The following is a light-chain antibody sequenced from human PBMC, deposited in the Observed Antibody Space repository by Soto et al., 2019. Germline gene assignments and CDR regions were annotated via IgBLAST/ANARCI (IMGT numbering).Light chain of an antibody. CDR1: SSDVGGYNY. V-gene: IGLV2-14*01. Sequence: QSVLTQPASVSGSPGQSITISCTGTSSDVGGYNYVSWYQQHPGRAPKLMIYDVSNRPSGVSNRFSGSKSGNTASLTISGLQAEDEADYYCSSYTSSSTYVFGTGTMSPS. CDR2: DVS. J-gene: IGLJ1*01. CDR3: SSYTSSSTYV.